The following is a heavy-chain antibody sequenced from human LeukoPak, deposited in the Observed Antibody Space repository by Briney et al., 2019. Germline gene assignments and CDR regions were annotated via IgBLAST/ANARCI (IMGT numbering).Heavy chain of an antibody. D-gene: IGHD2-2*01. V-gene: IGHV3-21*01. CDR2: ISSSSSYI. J-gene: IGHJ4*02. CDR1: GFTFSSYS. Sequence: GGSLRLSCAASGFTFSSYSMNWVRQAPGKGLEWVSSISSSSSYIYYADSVKGRFTISRDNAKNSLYLQMNSLRAEDTAVYYCARDVGCSSTSCYAFFDYWGQGTLVTVSS. CDR3: ARDVGCSSTSCYAFFDY.